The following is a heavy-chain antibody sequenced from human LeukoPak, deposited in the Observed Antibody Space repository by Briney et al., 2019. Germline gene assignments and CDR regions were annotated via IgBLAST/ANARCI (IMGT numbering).Heavy chain of an antibody. V-gene: IGHV4-39*01. Sequence: SETLSLTCTVPGGSISSSSYYWGWIRQPPGKGLEWIGSIYYSGSTYYNPSLKSRVTISVDTSKNQFSLKLSSVTAADTAVYYCARHRRGSYYCFDYWGQGTLVTVSS. J-gene: IGHJ4*02. CDR2: IYYSGST. CDR3: ARHRRGSYYCFDY. D-gene: IGHD1-26*01. CDR1: GGSISSSSYY.